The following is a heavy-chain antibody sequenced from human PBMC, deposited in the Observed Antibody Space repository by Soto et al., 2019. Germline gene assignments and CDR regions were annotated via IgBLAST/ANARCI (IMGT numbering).Heavy chain of an antibody. CDR2: ISGSGGAT. V-gene: IGHV3-23*01. Sequence: LILSCAASAFRFISYTMILVRRAPVKTLEWVSTISGSGGATYYADSVKGRFTISRDNSQNTLYLQVNSLRAEDTAVYYCAKAHLGAMAPFDSWGQGTLVTVSS. D-gene: IGHD2-8*01. CDR3: AKAHLGAMAPFDS. CDR1: AFRFISYT. J-gene: IGHJ4*02.